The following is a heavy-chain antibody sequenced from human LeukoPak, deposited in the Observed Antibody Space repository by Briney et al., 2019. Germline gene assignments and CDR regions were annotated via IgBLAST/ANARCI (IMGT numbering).Heavy chain of an antibody. V-gene: IGHV3-48*03. CDR2: ISVRAGTI. J-gene: IGHJ6*02. Sequence: GGSLRLSCAASGFGFGQYEMNWVRQAPGKGLERTAYISVRAGTIYYGDSAEGRFTISRDDAKNSLYLQMNGLRVKDTAIYYCAKDFPHYYEVPHGMDVWGQGTTVTV. CDR3: AKDFPHYYEVPHGMDV. CDR1: GFGFGQYE. D-gene: IGHD3-22*01.